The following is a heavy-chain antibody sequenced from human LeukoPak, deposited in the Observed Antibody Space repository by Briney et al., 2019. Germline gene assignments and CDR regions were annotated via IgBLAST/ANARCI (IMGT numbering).Heavy chain of an antibody. J-gene: IGHJ4*02. CDR2: MYYSGST. Sequence: SETLSLTCTVSGGSIGSYYWSWIRQPPGKGLEWIGYMYYSGSTYDNPSLKSRVTISIDTSKNQFSLKLNSVTAADTAVYYCARRYCSTTSCPFDYWGQGTLVTVSS. V-gene: IGHV4-59*08. CDR1: GGSIGSYY. D-gene: IGHD2-2*01. CDR3: ARRYCSTTSCPFDY.